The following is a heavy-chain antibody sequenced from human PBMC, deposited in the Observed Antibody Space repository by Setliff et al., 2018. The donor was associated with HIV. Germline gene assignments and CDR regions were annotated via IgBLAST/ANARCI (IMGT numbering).Heavy chain of an antibody. CDR2: INPSGGST. J-gene: IGHJ4*02. D-gene: IGHD3-10*01. CDR1: GYTFTSYY. Sequence: ASVKVSCKASGYTFTSYYMHWVRQAPGQGLEWMGIINPSGGSTSYAQKFQGRVTMTRDTSTSTVYMELSSLRSEDTAVYYCARWLGGTRIGGFGEFHDYWGQGTLVTVSS. CDR3: ARWLGGTRIGGFGEFHDY. V-gene: IGHV1-46*01.